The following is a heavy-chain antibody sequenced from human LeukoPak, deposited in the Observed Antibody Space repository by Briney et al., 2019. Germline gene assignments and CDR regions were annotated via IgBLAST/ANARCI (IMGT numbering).Heavy chain of an antibody. V-gene: IGHV4-30-4*08. CDR2: IYYSGSA. CDR3: ARTSTYYDFWSGYRDFDY. J-gene: IGHJ4*02. CDR1: GGSISSGDYY. D-gene: IGHD3-3*01. Sequence: SETLSLTCTVSGGSISSGDYYWSWIRQPPGKGLEWIGYIYYSGSAYYNLSLKSRVTISVDTSKNQFSLKLSSVTAADTAVYYCARTSTYYDFWSGYRDFDYWGQGTLVTVSS.